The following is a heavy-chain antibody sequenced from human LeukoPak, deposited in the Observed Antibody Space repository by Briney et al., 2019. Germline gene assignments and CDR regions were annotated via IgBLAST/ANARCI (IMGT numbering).Heavy chain of an antibody. J-gene: IGHJ4*02. CDR3: AREVSIASGDY. D-gene: IGHD3-3*02. CDR2: IWYDGSNK. CDR1: GFTFSSYG. V-gene: IGHV3-33*01. Sequence: GGSLRLSCAASGFTFSSYGIHWVRQAPGKGLEWVAVIWYDGSNKYYADSVKGRFTISRDNSKNTLYLQMNSLRAEDTAVYYCAREVSIASGDYWGQGTLVTVSS.